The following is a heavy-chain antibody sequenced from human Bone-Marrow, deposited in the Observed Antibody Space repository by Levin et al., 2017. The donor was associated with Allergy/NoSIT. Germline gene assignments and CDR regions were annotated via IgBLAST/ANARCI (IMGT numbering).Heavy chain of an antibody. CDR3: AKDQTTLDY. J-gene: IGHJ4*02. CDR1: GFTFRNYW. Sequence: LSLPCAASGFTFRNYWMHWVRQVPGKGLVWVSRINKDGSRVTYADSVKGRFTISRDNAKNTVYLQMNSLRAEDTAVYFCAKDQTTLDYWGQGTLVTVSS. D-gene: IGHD4-17*01. V-gene: IGHV3-74*01. CDR2: INKDGSRV.